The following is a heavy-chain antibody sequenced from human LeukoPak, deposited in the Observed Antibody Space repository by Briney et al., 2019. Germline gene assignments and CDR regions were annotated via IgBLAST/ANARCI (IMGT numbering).Heavy chain of an antibody. CDR2: IYSGGST. V-gene: IGHV3-53*01. D-gene: IGHD5-12*01. CDR1: GFTVSSNY. CDR3: ARGLRIGSDAFDI. J-gene: IGHJ3*02. Sequence: PGGSLRLSCAASGFTVSSNYMSWVRQAPGKGLEWVSVIYSGGSTYYADSVRGRFTISRDNSKNTLYLQMNSLRAEDTAVCYCARGLRIGSDAFDIWGQGTMVTVSS.